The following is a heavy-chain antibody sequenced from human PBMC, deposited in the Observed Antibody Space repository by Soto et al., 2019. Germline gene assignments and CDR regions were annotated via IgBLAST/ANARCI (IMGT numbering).Heavy chain of an antibody. CDR1: GGTFSSYA. Sequence: ASVKVSCKASGGTFSSYAISWMRQAPGQGLEWMGGIIPIFGTANYAQKFQGRVTITADKSTSTAYMELSSLRSEDTAVYYCAREGVATIAGPFDYWGQGTLVTVSS. J-gene: IGHJ4*02. CDR3: AREGVATIAGPFDY. CDR2: IIPIFGTA. V-gene: IGHV1-69*06. D-gene: IGHD5-12*01.